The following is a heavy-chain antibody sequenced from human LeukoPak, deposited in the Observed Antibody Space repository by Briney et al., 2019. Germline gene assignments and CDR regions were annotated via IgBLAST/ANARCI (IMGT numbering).Heavy chain of an antibody. J-gene: IGHJ4*02. D-gene: IGHD3-9*01. CDR1: GFTFENYG. V-gene: IGHV3-20*04. Sequence: GGSLRLSCAASGFTFENYGMNWVREARGKGLEWVSGINWSGGSRSYADLVKGRFTICRDDAKNLLYLQMNSLGAENTAVYYCARTYYDILTGYNPYFDYRGQGILVTASS. CDR3: ARTYYDILTGYNPYFDY. CDR2: INWSGGSR.